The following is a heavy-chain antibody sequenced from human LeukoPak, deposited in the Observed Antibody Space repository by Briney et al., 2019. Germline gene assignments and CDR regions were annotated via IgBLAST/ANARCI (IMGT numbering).Heavy chain of an antibody. D-gene: IGHD6-25*01. V-gene: IGHV1-46*01. CDR1: GYTFTGYY. CDR3: ARDQSLVDSSEKHFDY. Sequence: ASVKVSCKASGYTFTGYYMHWVRQAPGQGLEWMGIINPSGGSTSYAQKFQGRVTMTRDMSTSTVYMELSSLRSEDTAVYYCARDQSLVDSSEKHFDYWGQGTLVTVSS. J-gene: IGHJ4*02. CDR2: INPSGGST.